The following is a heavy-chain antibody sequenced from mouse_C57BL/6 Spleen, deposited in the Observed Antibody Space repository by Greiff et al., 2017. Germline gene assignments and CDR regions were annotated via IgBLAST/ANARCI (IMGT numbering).Heavy chain of an antibody. Sequence: VQLKESGAELVKPGASVKLSCTASGFNIKDYYMHWVKQRTEQGLEWIGRIDPEDGETKYAPKFPGKATITADPSSNTAYLQLSSLTSEDTAVYYCARRGSSYVDYAMGYWGQGTSVTGSS. CDR1: GFNIKDYY. CDR3: ARRGSSYVDYAMGY. V-gene: IGHV14-2*01. D-gene: IGHD1-1*01. J-gene: IGHJ4*01. CDR2: IDPEDGET.